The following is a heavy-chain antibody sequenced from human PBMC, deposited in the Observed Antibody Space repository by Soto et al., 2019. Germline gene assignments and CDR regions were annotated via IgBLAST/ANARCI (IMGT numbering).Heavy chain of an antibody. CDR2: ISSSGITT. CDR1: GVTFSSYA. V-gene: IGHV3-23*01. CDR3: ARDRMTRLGYFDY. J-gene: IGHJ4*02. Sequence: PGGSLRLSCAATGVTFSSYAMSWVRQAPGRGLEWVSSISSSGITTYYADSVKGRFTISRDNSKNTLYLQMNSLRAEDTAVYYCARDRMTRLGYFDYWGQGTLVTVSS. D-gene: IGHD3-16*01.